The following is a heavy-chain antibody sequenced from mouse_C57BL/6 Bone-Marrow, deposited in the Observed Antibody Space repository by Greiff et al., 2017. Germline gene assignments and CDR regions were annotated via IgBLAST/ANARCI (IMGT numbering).Heavy chain of an antibody. CDR2: IYPGGGYT. J-gene: IGHJ3*01. Sequence: VKLKQSGAELVRPGTSVKMSCKASGYTFTNYWIGWAKQRPGHGLEWIGDIYPGGGYTNYNEKFKGKATLTADKSSSTAYMQFSSLTSEDSAIYYCAREGLRRGGFAYWGQGTLVTVSA. CDR1: GYTFTNYW. V-gene: IGHV1-63*01. D-gene: IGHD2-4*01. CDR3: AREGLRRGGFAY.